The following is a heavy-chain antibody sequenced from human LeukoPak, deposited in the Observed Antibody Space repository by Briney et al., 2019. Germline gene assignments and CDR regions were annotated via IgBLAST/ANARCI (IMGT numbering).Heavy chain of an antibody. Sequence: PGGSLRLSCAASGFSFISYAMHWVRQAPGKGLEWVAVISYDGSNKYYADSVKGRFTISRDNSKNTLYLQMNSLRAEDTAVYYCARPPEIVVVIGHYFDYWGQGTLVTVSS. D-gene: IGHD3-22*01. CDR1: GFSFISYA. CDR2: ISYDGSNK. J-gene: IGHJ4*02. V-gene: IGHV3-30-3*01. CDR3: ARPPEIVVVIGHYFDY.